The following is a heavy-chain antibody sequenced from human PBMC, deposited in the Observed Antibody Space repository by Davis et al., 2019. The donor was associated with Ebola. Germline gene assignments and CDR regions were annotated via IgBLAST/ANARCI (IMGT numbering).Heavy chain of an antibody. CDR1: GFTFSSYG. V-gene: IGHV3-7*01. J-gene: IGHJ6*02. CDR2: IKQDGSEK. CDR3: ARDMYSSSRGYYYYGMDV. D-gene: IGHD6-6*01. Sequence: GESLKISCAASGFTFSSYGMHWVRQAPGKGLEWVANIKQDGSEKYYVDSVKGRFTISRDNAKNSLYLQMNSLRTEDTAVYYCARDMYSSSRGYYYYGMDVWGQGTTVTVSS.